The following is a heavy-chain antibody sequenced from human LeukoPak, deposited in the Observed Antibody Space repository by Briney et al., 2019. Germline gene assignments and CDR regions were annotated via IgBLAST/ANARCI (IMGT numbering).Heavy chain of an antibody. Sequence: GGSLTLSCAASGYSFSNHGMHWVRQAPGRGLEWVAVIWYDGSNKYYADSVKGRFTISRDNSKNTVYLQMNSLRAEDTAVYYCAREAMGTIPYFDYWGQGTLVTVSS. V-gene: IGHV3-33*01. J-gene: IGHJ4*02. D-gene: IGHD5-24*01. CDR1: GYSFSNHG. CDR2: IWYDGSNK. CDR3: AREAMGTIPYFDY.